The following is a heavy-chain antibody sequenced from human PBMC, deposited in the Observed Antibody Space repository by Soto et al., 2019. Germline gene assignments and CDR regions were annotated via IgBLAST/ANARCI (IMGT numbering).Heavy chain of an antibody. Sequence: SETLSLTCTVSGGSISSYYWSWIRQPPGKGLEWIGYIYYSGSTNYNPSLKSRVTISVDTSKNQFSLKLSSVTAADTAVYYCARAATDYDYIWGSSLKIDYWGQGTLVTVFS. CDR3: ARAATDYDYIWGSSLKIDY. J-gene: IGHJ4*02. D-gene: IGHD3-16*01. CDR1: GGSISSYY. V-gene: IGHV4-59*01. CDR2: IYYSGST.